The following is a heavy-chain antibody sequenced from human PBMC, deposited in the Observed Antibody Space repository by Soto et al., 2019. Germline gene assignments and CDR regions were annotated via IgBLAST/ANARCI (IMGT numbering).Heavy chain of an antibody. CDR3: AKVYCRGGRRYYFAY. CDR2: ISGSGGST. CDR1: GFTFSSYA. J-gene: IGHJ4*02. V-gene: IGHV3-23*01. Sequence: AGGSLRLSCAASGFTFSSYAMSWVRQAPGKGLEWVSAISGSGGSTYYADSVKGRFTISRDNSKNTLYLQMNSLRAEDTAVYYSAKVYCRGGRRYYFAYWGQGTLDPGSS. D-gene: IGHD2-15*01.